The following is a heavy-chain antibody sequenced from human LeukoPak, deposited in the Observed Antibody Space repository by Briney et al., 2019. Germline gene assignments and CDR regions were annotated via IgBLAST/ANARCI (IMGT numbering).Heavy chain of an antibody. CDR3: AIDRVYYYGSGSPHWFDP. D-gene: IGHD3-10*01. CDR2: ISSSGSTI. V-gene: IGHV3-48*03. CDR1: GFTFSSYE. J-gene: IGHJ5*02. Sequence: GGSLRLPCAASGFTFSSYEMNWVRQAPGKGLEWVSYISSSGSTIYYADSVKGRFTISRDNAKNSLYLQMNSLRAEDTAVYYCAIDRVYYYGSGSPHWFDPWGQGTLVTVSS.